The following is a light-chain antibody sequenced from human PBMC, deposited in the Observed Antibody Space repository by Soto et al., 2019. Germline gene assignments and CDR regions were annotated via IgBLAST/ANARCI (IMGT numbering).Light chain of an antibody. V-gene: IGKV1-5*01. CDR1: QSISSW. CDR3: QQYNSYRT. J-gene: IGKJ4*01. Sequence: DIQMTQSPSTLSASVGDRVTITCRAGQSISSWLAWYQQKPGKAPKLLIYDASSLESGVPSRFSGSGSGTEFTLTISSLQPDDFATYYCQQYNSYRTFGGGTKVEIK. CDR2: DAS.